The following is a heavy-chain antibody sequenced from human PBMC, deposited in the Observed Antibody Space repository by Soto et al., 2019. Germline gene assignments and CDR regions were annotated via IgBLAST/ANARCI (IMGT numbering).Heavy chain of an antibody. CDR3: ARDPDSSGYYYFDY. J-gene: IGHJ4*02. CDR2: ISSYGGST. CDR1: GFTFRSYA. Sequence: EVQLVESGGGLVQPGGSLRLSCAASGFTFRSYAMQWVRQAPVKGLEYVSAISSYGGSTYYANSVKGRFTISRDNSKNTLYLQMGSLRAEDMAVYYCARDPDSSGYYYFDYWGQGTLVTVSS. V-gene: IGHV3-64*01. D-gene: IGHD3-22*01.